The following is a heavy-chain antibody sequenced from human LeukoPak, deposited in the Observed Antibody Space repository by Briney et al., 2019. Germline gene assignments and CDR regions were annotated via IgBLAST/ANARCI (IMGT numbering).Heavy chain of an antibody. CDR1: GGSISSYY. CDR3: ARRYGDYRKGYFDC. D-gene: IGHD4-17*01. Sequence: PSETLSLTCTVSGGSISSYYWSWIRQPPGKGLEWIGYIYNRGSTNYNPSLKSRVTISVDASKNQFSLKLSSVTAADTAVYYCARRYGDYRKGYFDCWGQGTLVTVPS. CDR2: IYNRGST. V-gene: IGHV4-59*08. J-gene: IGHJ4*02.